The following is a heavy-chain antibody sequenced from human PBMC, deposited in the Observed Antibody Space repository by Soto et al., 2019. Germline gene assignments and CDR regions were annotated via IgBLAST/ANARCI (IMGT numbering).Heavy chain of an antibody. V-gene: IGHV1-18*04. CDR3: ARDREAARPGWFDP. D-gene: IGHD6-6*01. CDR2: ISAYNGNT. CDR1: GYTFSTYG. J-gene: IGHJ5*02. Sequence: AAVKVSCKASGYTFSTYGINWVRQAPGQGPEWMGWISAYNGNTNYAQKFQGRVTMTTDTPTSTAYLELRSLRSDDTAVYYCARDREAARPGWFDPWGQGTLVTVSS.